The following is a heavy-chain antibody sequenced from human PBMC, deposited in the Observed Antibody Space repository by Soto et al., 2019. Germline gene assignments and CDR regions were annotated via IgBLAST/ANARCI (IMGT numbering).Heavy chain of an antibody. CDR1: GFPFSNAW. D-gene: IGHD1-26*01. Sequence: GGSLRLACAGSGFPFSNAWINWVRHVPGKGLEWVGRIKSRALGGTTDFAAPVRGRFAITRDDSRNVAYMQMNSLHTEDTAVYYCTTVSYSCMALRCFDFRGKGSLLTGST. CDR2: IKSRALGGTT. V-gene: IGHV3-15*07. J-gene: IGHJ4*02. CDR3: TTVSYSCMALRCFDF.